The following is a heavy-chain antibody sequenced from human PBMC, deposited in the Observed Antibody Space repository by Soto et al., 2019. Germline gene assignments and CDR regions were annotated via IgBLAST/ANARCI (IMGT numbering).Heavy chain of an antibody. D-gene: IGHD5-12*01. J-gene: IGHJ4*02. Sequence: QVQLVQSGAEVKKPGASVKVSCKASGYTFTSYYMHWVRQAPGQGLEWMGIINPSGGSTSYAQKSRGRVTMARDTSTSTVYMELSSLRSEDTAVYYCARDLPVDIVATTPGDYWGQGTLVTVSS. CDR2: INPSGGST. CDR1: GYTFTSYY. V-gene: IGHV1-46*01. CDR3: ARDLPVDIVATTPGDY.